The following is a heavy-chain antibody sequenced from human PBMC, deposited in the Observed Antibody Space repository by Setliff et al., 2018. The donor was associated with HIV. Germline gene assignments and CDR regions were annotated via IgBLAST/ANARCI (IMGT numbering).Heavy chain of an antibody. V-gene: IGHV4-4*07. Sequence: SETLSLTCSVSGGSIGDYYWSWVRQPAGKGLEWIGRIYTGGSTKFNPSLGGRASLSVDKSNNQVSLKLTSVTAADTAICYCARDPNYMDVWGQGTTVTVSS. J-gene: IGHJ6*02. CDR3: ARDPNYMDV. CDR2: IYTGGST. CDR1: GGSIGDYY.